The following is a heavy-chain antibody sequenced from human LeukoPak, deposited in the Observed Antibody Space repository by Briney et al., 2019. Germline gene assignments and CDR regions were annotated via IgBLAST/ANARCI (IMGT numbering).Heavy chain of an antibody. D-gene: IGHD3-3*01. CDR2: ISAYNGNT. Sequence: ASVKVSCKTSGYTFTSYGISWMRQAPGQGLEWMGWISAYNGNTNYAQKLQGRVTMTTDTSTSTAYMELRSLRSDDTAVYYCARGIQNYDFWSGYYSPHDAFDIWGQGTMVTVSS. CDR3: ARGIQNYDFWSGYYSPHDAFDI. J-gene: IGHJ3*02. V-gene: IGHV1-18*01. CDR1: GYTFTSYG.